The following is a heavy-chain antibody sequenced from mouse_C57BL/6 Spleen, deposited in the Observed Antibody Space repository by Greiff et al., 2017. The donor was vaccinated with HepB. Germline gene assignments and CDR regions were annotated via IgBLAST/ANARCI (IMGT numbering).Heavy chain of an antibody. V-gene: IGHV2-4*01. CDR1: GFSLTSYG. J-gene: IGHJ4*01. CDR3: AKDGYYPYYAMDY. CDR2: IWSGGST. Sequence: VMLVESGPGLVQPSQSLSITCTVSGFSLTSYGVHWVRQPPGKGLEWLGVIWSGGSTDYNAAFISRLSISKDNSKSQVFFKMNSLQADDTAIYYCAKDGYYPYYAMDYWGQGTSVTVSS. D-gene: IGHD2-3*01.